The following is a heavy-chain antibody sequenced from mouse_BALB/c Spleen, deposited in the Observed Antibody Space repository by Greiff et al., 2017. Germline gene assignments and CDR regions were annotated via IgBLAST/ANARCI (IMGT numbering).Heavy chain of an antibody. CDR1: GFAFSSYD. D-gene: IGHD2-14*01. V-gene: IGHV5-12-1*01. J-gene: IGHJ4*01. CDR3: ARLVRDYAMDY. Sequence: EVKLMESGGGLVKPGGSLKLSCAASGFAFSSYDMSWVRQTPEKRLEWVAYISSGGSYTYYPDSVKGRFTISRDNAKNTLYLQMSSLKSEDTAMYYCARLVRDYAMDYWGQGTSVTVSS. CDR2: ISSGGSYT.